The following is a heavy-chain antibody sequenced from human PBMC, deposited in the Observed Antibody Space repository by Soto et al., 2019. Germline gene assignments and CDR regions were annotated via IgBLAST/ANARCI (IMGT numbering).Heavy chain of an antibody. D-gene: IGHD6-19*01. V-gene: IGHV4-4*02. J-gene: IGHJ5*02. CDR2: IFHSGGT. Sequence: SETQSHPSAVSGGSISTSNWWRRVRQPPGKGLEWIGEIFHSGGTSYNPSLKSRVTISVDKSKNQFSLKLSSVTAADTAVYYCARYNSGRRYFAPWGQGTLVTVSS. CDR1: GGSISTSNW. CDR3: ARYNSGRRYFAP.